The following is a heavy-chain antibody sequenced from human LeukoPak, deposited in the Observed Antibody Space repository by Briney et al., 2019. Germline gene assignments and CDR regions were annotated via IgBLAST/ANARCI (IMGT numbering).Heavy chain of an antibody. V-gene: IGHV3-23*01. D-gene: IGHD1-26*01. CDR3: AKEGGSYYSYYYYMDV. Sequence: PGGSLRLSCAASGFTFSTYAMSWVRQAPGKGLEWVSALSGSGGTTYYADSVKGRFTISRDNSRNTLYLQMNSLRTEDTAVYYCAKEGGSYYSYYYYMDVWGKGTTVTVSS. CDR1: GFTFSTYA. CDR2: LSGSGGTT. J-gene: IGHJ6*03.